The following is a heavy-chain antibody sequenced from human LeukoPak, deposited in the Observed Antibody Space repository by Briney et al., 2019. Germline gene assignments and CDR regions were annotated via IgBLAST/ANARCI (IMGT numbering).Heavy chain of an antibody. CDR3: VRGRYYYDSSGYLDY. V-gene: IGHV3-30*19. CDR1: GFTFSSYG. D-gene: IGHD3-22*01. Sequence: HSGGSLRLSCAASGFTFSSYGMHWVRQAPGKGLEWVAVIWYDGSNKYYADSVNGRFTISRDNSKNTLWLQVNTLRAEDSAVYYCVRGRYYYDSSGYLDYWGQGTLVTVST. J-gene: IGHJ4*02. CDR2: IWYDGSNK.